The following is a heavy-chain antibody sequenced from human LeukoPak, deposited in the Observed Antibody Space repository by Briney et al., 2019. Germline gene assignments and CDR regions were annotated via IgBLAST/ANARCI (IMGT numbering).Heavy chain of an antibody. J-gene: IGHJ5*02. CDR3: ANGGSRLFDP. Sequence: SETLSLTCTVSGGSISNYYWSWIRQPAGKGLEWIGRIFSSGNTNYNPSLKSRVTMSVDTSKNQFSLKLSSVTAADTAVYYCANGGSRLFDPWGQGTLVTVSS. V-gene: IGHV4-4*07. CDR2: IFSSGNT. D-gene: IGHD3-16*01. CDR1: GGSISNYY.